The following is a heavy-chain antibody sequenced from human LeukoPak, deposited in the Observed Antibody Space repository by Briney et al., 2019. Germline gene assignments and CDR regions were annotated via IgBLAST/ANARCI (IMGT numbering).Heavy chain of an antibody. D-gene: IGHD6-13*01. CDR3: ARTGYNSPYYMGDDY. CDR1: GYRFTSYW. Sequence: GESLKISCKVSGYRFTSYWIGWVRQMPGKGLEWMGIIYPGDSDTRYSPSFQGQVTISADKSISTAYLQWSSLKASDTVMYYCARTGYNSPYYMGDDYWGQGTLVTVSS. CDR2: IYPGDSDT. V-gene: IGHV5-51*01. J-gene: IGHJ4*02.